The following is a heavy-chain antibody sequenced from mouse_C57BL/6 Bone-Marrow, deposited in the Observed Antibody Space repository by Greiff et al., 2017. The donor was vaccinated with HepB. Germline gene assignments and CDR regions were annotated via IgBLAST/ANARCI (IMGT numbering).Heavy chain of an antibody. V-gene: IGHV1-78*01. CDR1: GYTFTDHT. CDR3: ARRAYYSNLYYAMDY. CDR2: IYPRDGST. J-gene: IGHJ4*01. D-gene: IGHD2-5*01. Sequence: VQLQQSDAELVKPGASVKISCKVSGYTFTDHTIHWMKQRPEQGLEWIGYIYPRDGSTKYNEKFKGKATLTADKSSSTAYMQLNSLTSEDSAVYFCARRAYYSNLYYAMDYWGQGTSVTVSS.